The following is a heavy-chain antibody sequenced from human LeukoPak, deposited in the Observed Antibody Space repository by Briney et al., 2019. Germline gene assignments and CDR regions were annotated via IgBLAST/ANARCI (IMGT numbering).Heavy chain of an antibody. D-gene: IGHD2-2*01. J-gene: IGHJ5*02. Sequence: SETLSLTCTVSGGSVSSGLHYWNWIRQPPGKGLEWIGYIYYRGSTDYNPSLKSRVTMSVDTSKNQFSLKLRSVTAADTAVYYCARDSHFRSGISCDLGWFDPWGQGTLVTVSS. CDR2: IYYRGST. CDR3: ARDSHFRSGISCDLGWFDP. CDR1: GGSVSSGLHY. V-gene: IGHV4-61*01.